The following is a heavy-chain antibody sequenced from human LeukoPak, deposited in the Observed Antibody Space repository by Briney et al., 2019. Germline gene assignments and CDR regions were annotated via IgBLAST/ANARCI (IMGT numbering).Heavy chain of an antibody. Sequence: TSETLPLTCNVPGGSISSSTYYWSWIRQPAGKGLEWIRRIYSSGRTNYNPSLKSRVTISVDTSKNQFSLNLSSVTAADTAVYYCARDIHTSDWTKFDYWGQGTLVTVSS. D-gene: IGHD6-19*01. CDR3: ARDIHTSDWTKFDY. CDR2: IYSSGRT. J-gene: IGHJ4*02. V-gene: IGHV4-61*02. CDR1: GGSISSSTYY.